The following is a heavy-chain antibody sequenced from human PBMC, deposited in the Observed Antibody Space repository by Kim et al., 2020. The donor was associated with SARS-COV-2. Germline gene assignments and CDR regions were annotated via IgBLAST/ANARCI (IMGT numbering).Heavy chain of an antibody. CDR1: GNTFPNHW. V-gene: IGHV5-10-1*01. D-gene: IGHD2-15*01. CDR2: IDPTGSYP. CDR3: ARRNCSGGNCYLDY. J-gene: IGHJ4*02. Sequence: GESLKISCEGSGNTFPNHWITWVRQMPGKGLEWMGRIDPTGSYPNYSPSFQCHVTISRDNSLNTAYLQWSSLKASDTAMYYCARRNCSGGNCYLDYWGQGTLVTVSS.